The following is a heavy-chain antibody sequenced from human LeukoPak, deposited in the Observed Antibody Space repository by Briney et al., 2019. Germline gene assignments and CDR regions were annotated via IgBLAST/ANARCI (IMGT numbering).Heavy chain of an antibody. CDR3: ARERYSYGSPFDY. D-gene: IGHD5-18*01. J-gene: IGHJ4*02. CDR1: GGSISNSNYY. Sequence: SETLSLTCTVSGGSISNSNYYWGWIRQPPGKGLEWVGTIYYSGNTYYNPSLKSRVTISVDTSKNQFSLKLSSVTAADTAVYYCARERYSYGSPFDYWGQGTLVTVSS. V-gene: IGHV4-39*02. CDR2: IYYSGNT.